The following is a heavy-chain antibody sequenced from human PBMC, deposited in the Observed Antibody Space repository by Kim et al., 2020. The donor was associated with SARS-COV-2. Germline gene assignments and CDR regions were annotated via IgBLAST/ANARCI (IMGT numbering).Heavy chain of an antibody. J-gene: IGHJ4*02. Sequence: SETLSLTCTVSGGSISSYYWSWIRQPPGKGLEWIGYIYYSGSTNYNPSLKSRVTISVDTSKNQFSLKLSSVTAADTAVYYCARHSPGITIFGVVIMGHFVYAGQGTLVSVSS. CDR3: ARHSPGITIFGVVIMGHFVY. V-gene: IGHV4-59*08. D-gene: IGHD3-3*01. CDR1: GGSISSYY. CDR2: IYYSGST.